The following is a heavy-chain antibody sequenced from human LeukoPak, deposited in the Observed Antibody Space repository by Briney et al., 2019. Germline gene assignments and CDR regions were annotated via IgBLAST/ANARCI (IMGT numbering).Heavy chain of an antibody. CDR3: ARGRNSGYDYDY. V-gene: IGHV1-2*02. CDR1: EYTFTGYY. CDR2: INPNTGDT. J-gene: IGHJ4*02. D-gene: IGHD5-12*01. Sequence: ASVKVSCKASEYTFTGYYMHWVRQAPGHGLEWMGWINPNTGDTDYAQKSQGRVTMTRDTSISTAYMELSRLTSDDTAVYYCARGRNSGYDYDYWGQGTLVTVSS.